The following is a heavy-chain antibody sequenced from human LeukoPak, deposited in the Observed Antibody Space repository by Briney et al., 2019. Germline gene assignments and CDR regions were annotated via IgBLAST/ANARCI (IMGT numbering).Heavy chain of an antibody. CDR2: ISAYNGNT. V-gene: IGHV1-18*01. CDR1: GYTFTSYG. J-gene: IGHJ4*02. D-gene: IGHD6-19*01. Sequence: ASVKVSCKASGYTFTSYGISWVRQAPGQGLEWMGWISAYNGNTNYAQKLQGRVTMTTDTSTSTAYMELRSLRSDDTAVYYCARERDSSGWFVTYYFDYWGQGTLVTVS. CDR3: ARERDSSGWFVTYYFDY.